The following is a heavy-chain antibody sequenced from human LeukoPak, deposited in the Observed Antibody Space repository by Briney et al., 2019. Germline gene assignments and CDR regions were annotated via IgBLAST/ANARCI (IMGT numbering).Heavy chain of an antibody. CDR1: GFTFNNYA. CDR2: ISASGGRT. D-gene: IGHD4/OR15-4a*01. CDR3: GKDPNGDWVGAHDT. Sequence: GGSLRLSCEGSGFTFNNYAMNWVRQAPGKGPEWVSGISASGGRTHYADSVKGRFTISRDSSKNTVFLQMNSLRVEDTALYYCGKDPNGDWVGAHDTWGQGTMVTVSS. J-gene: IGHJ3*02. V-gene: IGHV3-23*01.